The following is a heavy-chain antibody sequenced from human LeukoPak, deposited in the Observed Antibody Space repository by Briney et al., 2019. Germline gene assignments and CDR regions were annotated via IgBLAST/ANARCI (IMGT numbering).Heavy chain of an antibody. J-gene: IGHJ6*03. CDR3: ARGNWGSWYYYYMDV. V-gene: IGHV4-34*01. Sequence: SETLSLTCAVYGGSFSGYYWSWIRQPPGKGLEWTGEINHSGSTNYNPSLKSRVTISVDTSKNQFSLKLSSVTAADTAVYYCARGNWGSWYYYYMDVWGKGSTVTVSS. CDR1: GGSFSGYY. D-gene: IGHD7-27*01. CDR2: INHSGST.